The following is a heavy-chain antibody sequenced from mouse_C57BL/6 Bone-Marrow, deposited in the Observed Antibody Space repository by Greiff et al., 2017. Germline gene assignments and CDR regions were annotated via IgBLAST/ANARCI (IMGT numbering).Heavy chain of an antibody. D-gene: IGHD1-1*01. CDR2: ISYDGSN. J-gene: IGHJ4*01. CDR3: AREGDYGPYAMDY. Sequence: EVQLQQSGPGLVKPSQSLSLTCSVTGYSITSGYYWNWIRQFPGNKLEWMGYISYDGSNNYNPSLKNRISITRDTSKNQFFLKLNSVTTEDTATYYCAREGDYGPYAMDYWGQGTSVTVSS. V-gene: IGHV3-6*01. CDR1: GYSITSGYY.